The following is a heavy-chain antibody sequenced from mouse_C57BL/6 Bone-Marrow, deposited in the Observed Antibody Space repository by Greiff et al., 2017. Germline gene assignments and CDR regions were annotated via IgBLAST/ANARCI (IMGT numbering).Heavy chain of an antibody. D-gene: IGHD2-10*02. CDR3: ARTYGNLITGTLYFDY. Sequence: QVTLKECGPGILQSSQTLSLTCSFSGFSLSTSGMGVSWIRQPSGKGLEWLAHIYWDDDKRYNPSLKSRLTISKDTSRNQVFLKITSVDTADTATYYCARTYGNLITGTLYFDYWGQGTTLTVSS. CDR1: GFSLSTSGMG. J-gene: IGHJ2*01. CDR2: IYWDDDK. V-gene: IGHV8-12*01.